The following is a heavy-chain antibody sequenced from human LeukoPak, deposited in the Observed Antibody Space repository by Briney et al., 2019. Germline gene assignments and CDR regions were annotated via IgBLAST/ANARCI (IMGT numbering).Heavy chain of an antibody. CDR1: GFSVSNNY. CDR2: ISGRSSHV. CDR3: GRAFPPLRTASAGDL. V-gene: IGHV3-21*01. Sequence: GGSLRLSCAASGFSVSNNYMAWFRQAPGKGLEWISSISGRSSHVYYGDSVKGRFSISRDNAMNSVFLQMNSLGVDDTAVYYCGRAFPPLRTASAGDLWGQGTLVTVSS. D-gene: IGHD3-16*01. J-gene: IGHJ4*02.